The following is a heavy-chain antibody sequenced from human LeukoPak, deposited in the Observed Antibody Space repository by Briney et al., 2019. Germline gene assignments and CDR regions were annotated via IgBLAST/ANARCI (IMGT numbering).Heavy chain of an antibody. D-gene: IGHD2/OR15-2a*01. CDR2: IIPIFGTA. CDR3: ARDNLSDYGDY. V-gene: IGHV1-69*13. Sequence: SVKVSCKASGGTFSSYAISWVRQAPGQGLEWMGGIIPIFGTANYAQEFQGRVTITADESTSTAYMELSGLRSEDMAVYYCARDNLSDYGDYWGQGTLVTVSS. CDR1: GGTFSSYA. J-gene: IGHJ4*02.